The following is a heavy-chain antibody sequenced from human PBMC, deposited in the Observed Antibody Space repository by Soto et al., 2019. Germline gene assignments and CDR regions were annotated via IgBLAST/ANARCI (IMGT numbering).Heavy chain of an antibody. V-gene: IGHV4-59*01. CDR3: ARWHSSSGYYGMDV. D-gene: IGHD6-25*01. CDR1: GASMNNYY. CDR2: IYYSGST. J-gene: IGHJ6*02. Sequence: HVQVQESGPGLVKPSETLSLTCTVSGASMNNYYRSWIRQPPGKGLEWIAYIYYSGSTKYNPSFESRVIVSVDTSRNQSSLKLSSLTAADTAVYYCARWHSSSGYYGMDVWGQGTKVTVSS.